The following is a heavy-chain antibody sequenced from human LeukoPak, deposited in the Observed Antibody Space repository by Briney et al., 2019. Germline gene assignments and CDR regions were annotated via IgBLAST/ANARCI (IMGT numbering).Heavy chain of an antibody. J-gene: IGHJ4*02. CDR1: GFTFGHFA. D-gene: IGHD1-26*01. Sequence: GGSLRLSCAASGFTFGHFAMHWVRQPPGKGLEYVSAITSDGTSTFYPSSVKGRFTISRDNSKNTLYLQMGSLRPDGMAVYYCATSGTYSPDPFDSWGQGTLVTVSS. V-gene: IGHV3-64*01. CDR2: ITSDGTST. CDR3: ATSGTYSPDPFDS.